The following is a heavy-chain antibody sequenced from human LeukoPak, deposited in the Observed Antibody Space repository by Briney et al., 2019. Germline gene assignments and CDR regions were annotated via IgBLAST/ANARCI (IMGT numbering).Heavy chain of an antibody. D-gene: IGHD5-18*01. CDR1: GITISDFG. J-gene: IGHJ4*02. CDR3: ARTNTAMGSGHFDY. Sequence: GGSLRLSCSASGITISDFGMHWVRQAPGKGLEWVAVISYDGSIKFYADSVKGRFSISRDNSMNTLYVQMNSLSAEDTAVYYCARTNTAMGSGHFDYWGQGTLVTVSS. CDR2: ISYDGSIK. V-gene: IGHV3-30*03.